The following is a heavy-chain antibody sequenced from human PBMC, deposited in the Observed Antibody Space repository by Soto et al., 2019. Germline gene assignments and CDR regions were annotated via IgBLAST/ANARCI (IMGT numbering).Heavy chain of an antibody. D-gene: IGHD3-10*01. CDR2: IYDSGST. V-gene: IGHV4-59*13. CDR3: AGAQPFEFHNWFDP. J-gene: IGHJ5*02. CDR1: VDSISSYY. Sequence: QVQLQESGPGLVKSSETLSLTCTVTVDSISSYYWSWIRRPPGKGLEWIGHIYDSGSTNYNPSLETRVTICLDTSTNQSSLKFSSVTAADTAVYYCAGAQPFEFHNWFDPWGQGTLVSVSA.